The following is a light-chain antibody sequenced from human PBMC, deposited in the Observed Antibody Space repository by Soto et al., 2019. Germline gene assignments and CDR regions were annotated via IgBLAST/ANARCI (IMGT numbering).Light chain of an antibody. CDR1: QSISSW. CDR3: QQYNNWPPFT. J-gene: IGKJ3*01. Sequence: DIQMTQSPSTLSASVGDRVTITCRASQSISSWLAWYQQKPGKAPKLLIYHASSLESGVPSRFSGSGSGTEFTLTISSLQSEDFAVYYYQQYNNWPPFTFGPGTKVDI. CDR2: HAS. V-gene: IGKV1-5*01.